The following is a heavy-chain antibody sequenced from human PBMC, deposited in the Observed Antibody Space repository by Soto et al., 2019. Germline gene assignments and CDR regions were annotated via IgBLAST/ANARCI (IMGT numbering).Heavy chain of an antibody. CDR2: IYWDDDK. J-gene: IGHJ4*02. V-gene: IGHV2-5*02. CDR3: AHSPRITMYDY. CDR1: GFSLSTNGVG. Sequence: QITLKESGPTLVKPTQTLTLTCTFSGFSLSTNGVGVGWIRQPPGKALEWLALIYWDDDKRYSPSLKSRRPNTQEPSQNRVGPTMTNMDPVDTATYYCAHSPRITMYDYWGQGTLVTVSS. D-gene: IGHD3-10*02.